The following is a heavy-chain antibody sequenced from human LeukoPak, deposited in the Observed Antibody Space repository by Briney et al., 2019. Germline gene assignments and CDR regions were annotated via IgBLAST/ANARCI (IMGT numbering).Heavy chain of an antibody. J-gene: IGHJ6*03. CDR3: ARSSIDYCGNSEYYYYYYMDV. CDR2: LTPLFGTA. V-gene: IGHV1-69*05. Sequence: GASVKVSCKASGGTFSSYAISWVRQAPGQGLEWMGGLTPLFGTANYAQKFQGRVTITTDESTSTAYMELSSLRSEDTAVYYCARSSIDYCGNSEYYYYYYMDVWGKGTTVTVSS. CDR1: GGTFSSYA. D-gene: IGHD4-23*01.